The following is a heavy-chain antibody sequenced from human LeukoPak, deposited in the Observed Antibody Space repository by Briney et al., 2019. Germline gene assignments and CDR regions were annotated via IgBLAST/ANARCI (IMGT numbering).Heavy chain of an antibody. CDR3: ARGITGPATFDY. CDR2: FYYRGST. Sequence: SEALSLTCTVSGGSISNFYWGWIRQPPGKGLECIGYFYYRGSTNSRTTNYKPSLKSRVNISVDTSKNQFYLKLSSVTAADTAVYFCARGITGPATFDYWGQGTLVPVSS. D-gene: IGHD3-16*01. J-gene: IGHJ4*02. V-gene: IGHV4-59*12. CDR1: GGSISNFY.